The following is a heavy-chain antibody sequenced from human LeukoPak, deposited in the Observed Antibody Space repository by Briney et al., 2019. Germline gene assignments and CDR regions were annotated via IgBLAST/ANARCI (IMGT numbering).Heavy chain of an antibody. Sequence: GGSLRLSCAASGFIFSSYWMHWVRQAPGKGLVWVSRINSDGSSTSYAESVKGRFTISRDNAKNTLYLQMNSLRAEDTAVYYCARRFSRDGYNYPNSKEYWYSDLWGRGTLVTVSS. CDR2: INSDGSST. V-gene: IGHV3-74*01. CDR3: ARRFSRDGYNYPNSKEYWYSDL. D-gene: IGHD5-24*01. J-gene: IGHJ2*01. CDR1: GFIFSSYW.